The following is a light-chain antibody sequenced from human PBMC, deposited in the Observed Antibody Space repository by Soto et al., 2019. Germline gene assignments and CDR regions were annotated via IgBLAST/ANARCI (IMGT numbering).Light chain of an antibody. CDR1: SGAVTSGYY. CDR2: STS. Sequence: QAVVTQEPSLTVSPGGTVTLTCASSSGAVTSGYYPNWLQQKPGQAPRILIYSTSNKHSWAPASFSGSLLGGKAALTLSGVEPEDEAEYYCLLFYGGAWVFGGGTKLTVL. CDR3: LLFYGGAWV. J-gene: IGLJ3*02. V-gene: IGLV7-43*01.